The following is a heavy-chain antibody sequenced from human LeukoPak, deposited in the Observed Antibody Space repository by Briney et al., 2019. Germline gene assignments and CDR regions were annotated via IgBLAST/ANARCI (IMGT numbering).Heavy chain of an antibody. CDR3: AKNGEPHYYMDV. V-gene: IGHV3-23*01. J-gene: IGHJ6*03. CDR1: GFTFTTYG. Sequence: GGSLRLSCAASGFTFTTYGMIWVRLAPGKGLEWVLGISGSGSNTYYADSAKGRFTSSRDYSKRTVYLQMNSLRAEDTAVYYCAKNGEPHYYMDVLGKGTTVTVSS. D-gene: IGHD1-14*01. CDR2: ISGSGSNT.